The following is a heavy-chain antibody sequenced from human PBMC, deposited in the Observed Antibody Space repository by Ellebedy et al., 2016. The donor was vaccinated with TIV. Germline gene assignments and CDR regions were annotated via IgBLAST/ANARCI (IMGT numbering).Heavy chain of an antibody. CDR2: IYTSGST. V-gene: IGHV4-4*07. Sequence: SETLSLTFTVPGGSISGYYWSWIRKRAGKALEWIGRIYTSGSTNYNPSLKSRVTMSIDTSKNQFSVRLSSVTAADTALYYCAREVYVAGSHHYDLDVWGQGTTVTVSS. CDR3: AREVYVAGSHHYDLDV. J-gene: IGHJ6*02. D-gene: IGHD2-8*01. CDR1: GGSISGYY.